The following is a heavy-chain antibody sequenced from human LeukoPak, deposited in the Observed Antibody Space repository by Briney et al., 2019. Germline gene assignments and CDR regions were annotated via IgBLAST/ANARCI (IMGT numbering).Heavy chain of an antibody. CDR2: ISSSSSYI. D-gene: IGHD3-22*01. Sequence: SGGSLRLSCAASGFTFSSYAMSWVRQAPGKGLEWVSSISSSSSYIYYADSVKGRFTISRDNAKNSLYLQMNSLRAEDTAVYYCARGGAGSSGYYYSAWGQGTLVTVSS. CDR3: ARGGAGSSGYYYSA. J-gene: IGHJ4*02. CDR1: GFTFSSYA. V-gene: IGHV3-21*01.